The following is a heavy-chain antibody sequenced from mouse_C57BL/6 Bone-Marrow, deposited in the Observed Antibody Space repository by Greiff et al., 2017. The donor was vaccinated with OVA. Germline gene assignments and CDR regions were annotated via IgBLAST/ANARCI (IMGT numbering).Heavy chain of an antibody. CDR1: GYSFTDYN. V-gene: IGHV1-39*01. D-gene: IGHD1-1*01. CDR3: LYYGSSLGYFDV. Sequence: LVKPGASVKISCKASGYSFTDYNMNWVKQSNGKSLEWIGVINPNYGTTSYNQKFKGKATLTVDQSSSTAYMQLNSLTSEDSAVYYCLYYGSSLGYFDVWGTGTTVTVSS. J-gene: IGHJ1*03. CDR2: INPNYGTT.